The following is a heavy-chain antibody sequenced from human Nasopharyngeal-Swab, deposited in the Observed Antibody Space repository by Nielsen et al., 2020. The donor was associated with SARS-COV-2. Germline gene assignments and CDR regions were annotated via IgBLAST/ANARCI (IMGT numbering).Heavy chain of an antibody. V-gene: IGHV4-39*02. D-gene: IGHD5-18*01. J-gene: IGHJ4*02. CDR3: RRGGYSYGFDH. CDR2: SYYSGST. Sequence: SETLSLTCTVSGGSISSCGYYWVWNRQPTGMGREWSGSSYYSGSTYYYPSLKSRVTITVDTSKNHFTLKLTSVTAADTAVYYCRRGGYSYGFDHWGQGTLVTVSS. CDR1: GGSISSCGYY.